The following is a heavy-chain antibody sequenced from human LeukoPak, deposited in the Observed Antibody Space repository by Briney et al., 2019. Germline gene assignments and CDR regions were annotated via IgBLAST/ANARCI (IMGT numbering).Heavy chain of an antibody. J-gene: IGHJ4*02. CDR2: ISSSSSYI. D-gene: IGHD5-18*01. CDR1: GFTFSSYS. Sequence: PGGSLRLSCAASGFTFSSYSMNWVRQAPGKGLEWVSSISSSSSYIYYADSVKGRFTISRDNAKNSLYLQMNSLRAEDMALYYCAKDGHSYGRGYFDYWGQGTLVTVSS. CDR3: AKDGHSYGRGYFDY. V-gene: IGHV3-21*04.